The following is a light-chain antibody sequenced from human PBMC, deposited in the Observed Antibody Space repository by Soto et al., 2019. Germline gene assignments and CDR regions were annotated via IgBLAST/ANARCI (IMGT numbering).Light chain of an antibody. J-gene: IGLJ1*01. Sequence: QSALTQPASVSGSPGQSITISCTGTSSDVGGYNYVSWYQQHPGKAPKLMIYEVSNRPSEVSNRFSGSKSGNTASLTISGLQAEDEADYYCSSYTTTNTYVFGTGTQLTVL. CDR1: SSDVGGYNY. CDR2: EVS. CDR3: SSYTTTNTYV. V-gene: IGLV2-14*01.